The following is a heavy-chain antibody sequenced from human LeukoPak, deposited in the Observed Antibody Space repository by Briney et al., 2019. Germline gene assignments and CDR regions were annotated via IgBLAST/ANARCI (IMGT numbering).Heavy chain of an antibody. V-gene: IGHV3-48*01. CDR1: GFTFSSYS. Sequence: PGGSLRLSCAASGFTFSSYSMNWVRQAPGKGLEWVSYITSSSSTIYYADSVKGRFTISRDNAKNSLYLQMNSLRAEDTAVYYCARLSRSTVTPLYYYYYYMDVWGKGTTVTVSS. CDR3: ARLSRSTVTPLYYYYYYMDV. J-gene: IGHJ6*03. CDR2: ITSSSSTI. D-gene: IGHD4-11*01.